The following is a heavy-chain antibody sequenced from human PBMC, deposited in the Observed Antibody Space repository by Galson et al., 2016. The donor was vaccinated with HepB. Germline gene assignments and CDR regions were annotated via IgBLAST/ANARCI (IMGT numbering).Heavy chain of an antibody. CDR3: ARGGGRLDP. Sequence: CAISGDSVSSNSAGWNWIRQSPSRGLEWLGRTYYRSKWYNDYAVSVKSRITINPDTSKNQFSLQLNSVTPEDTAVYYCARGGGRLDPWGQGTLVTVSS. D-gene: IGHD2-15*01. J-gene: IGHJ5*02. CDR2: TYYRSKWYN. V-gene: IGHV6-1*01. CDR1: GDSVSSNSAG.